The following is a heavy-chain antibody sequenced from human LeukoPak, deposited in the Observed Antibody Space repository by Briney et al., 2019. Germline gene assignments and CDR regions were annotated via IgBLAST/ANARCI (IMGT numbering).Heavy chain of an antibody. CDR3: ARHRQGGIYTSSWYGFDY. V-gene: IGHV4-34*01. CDR2: INHSGST. CDR1: GGSFSGYY. D-gene: IGHD6-13*01. J-gene: IGHJ4*02. Sequence: SETLSLTCAVYGGSFSGYYWSWIRQPPGKGLEWIGEINHSGSTNYNPSLKSRVTISVDTSKNQFSLKLSSVTAADTAVYYCARHRQGGIYTSSWYGFDYWGQGTLVTVSS.